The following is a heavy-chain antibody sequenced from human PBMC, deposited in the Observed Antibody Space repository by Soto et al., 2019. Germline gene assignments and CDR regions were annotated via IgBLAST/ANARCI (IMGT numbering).Heavy chain of an antibody. CDR3: ARGRDGYTTRWFDP. J-gene: IGHJ5*02. D-gene: IGHD5-12*01. V-gene: IGHV1-69*13. Sequence: ASVKVSGKASGGTFSIYAISWVRQAPGQGLEWMGGIIPIFGTANYAQKFQGRVTITADESTSTAYMELSSLRSEDTAVYYCARGRDGYTTRWFDPWGQGTLVTVSS. CDR1: GGTFSIYA. CDR2: IIPIFGTA.